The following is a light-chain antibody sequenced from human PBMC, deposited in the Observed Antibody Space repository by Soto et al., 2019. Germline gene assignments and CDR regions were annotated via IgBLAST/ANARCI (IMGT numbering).Light chain of an antibody. CDR3: SSCTGSSTLV. CDR2: EVS. V-gene: IGLV2-14*01. Sequence: QSALTQPASVSGSPGQSITISCTGTSSDVGGYNYVSWYQQRPGKAPKLMIYEVSNRPSGVSNRFSGSKSGNTASLTISGLQAEDEADYYCSSCTGSSTLVFGGGTKLTVL. CDR1: SSDVGGYNY. J-gene: IGLJ2*01.